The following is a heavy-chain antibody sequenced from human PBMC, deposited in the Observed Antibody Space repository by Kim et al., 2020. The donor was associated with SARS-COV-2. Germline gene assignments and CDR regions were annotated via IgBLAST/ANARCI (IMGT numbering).Heavy chain of an antibody. D-gene: IGHD3-10*01. Sequence: SETLSLTCTVSGGSISSSSYYWGWIRQPPGKGLEWIASIYYSGSTYYNPSLKTRVTISVDTSKNQFSLKLSSVTAADTAVYYCARTMVRGVISYYYYGMDVWGQGTTVTVSS. J-gene: IGHJ6*02. CDR1: GGSISSSSYY. V-gene: IGHV4-39*01. CDR2: IYYSGST. CDR3: ARTMVRGVISYYYYGMDV.